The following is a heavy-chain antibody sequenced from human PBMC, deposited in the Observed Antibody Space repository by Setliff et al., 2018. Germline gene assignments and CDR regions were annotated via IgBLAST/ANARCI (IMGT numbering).Heavy chain of an antibody. CDR3: ARLVRYCTRTSCQRTPGAEY. Sequence: GASVKVSCKASGYAFSDYGVTWVRQAPGQGLEWVGWISPHTGNTYYAPNFEGRVSLTTDTSTSTAYVEVKSLTSDDTAVYYCARLVRYCTRTSCQRTPGAEYWGQGTLVTVSS. V-gene: IGHV1-18*01. CDR1: GYAFSDYG. D-gene: IGHD2-2*01. CDR2: ISPHTGNT. J-gene: IGHJ4*02.